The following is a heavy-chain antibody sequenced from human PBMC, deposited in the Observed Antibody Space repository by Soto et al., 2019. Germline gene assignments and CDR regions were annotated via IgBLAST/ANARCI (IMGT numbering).Heavy chain of an antibody. Sequence: QVQLQESGPGLVKPSQTLSLTCTVSGGSISSGVYYWSGFRQPPGKGLEWIGYIYYSGSTYYNPSLKSRVTPSVDTSKNQFSLKLSSVTAADTAVYYCAGTITLVRGGPAHYYYYGMDVWGQGTTVTVSS. CDR2: IYYSGST. D-gene: IGHD3-10*01. J-gene: IGHJ6*02. CDR1: GGSISSGVYY. CDR3: AGTITLVRGGPAHYYYYGMDV. V-gene: IGHV4-30-4*01.